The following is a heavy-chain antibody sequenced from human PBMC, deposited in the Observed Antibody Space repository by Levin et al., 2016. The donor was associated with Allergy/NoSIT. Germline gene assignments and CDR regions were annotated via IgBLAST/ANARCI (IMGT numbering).Heavy chain of an antibody. Sequence: GESLKISCAASGFTFSSYGMHWVRQAPGKGLEWVAVISYDGSNKYYADSVKGRFTISRDNSKNTLYLQMNSLRAEDTAVYYCAKEGRGVVVVPAATYYYYYYMDVWGKGTTVTVSS. D-gene: IGHD2-2*01. CDR2: ISYDGSNK. CDR3: AKEGRGVVVVPAATYYYYYYMDV. CDR1: GFTFSSYG. J-gene: IGHJ6*03. V-gene: IGHV3-30*18.